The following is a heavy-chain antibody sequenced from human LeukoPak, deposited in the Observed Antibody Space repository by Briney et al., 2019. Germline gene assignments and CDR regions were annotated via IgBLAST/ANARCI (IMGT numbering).Heavy chain of an antibody. D-gene: IGHD3-10*01. J-gene: IGHJ3*02. Sequence: PGGSLRLSCAASRFTFSSYAMSWVRQAPGKGLEWVSAISGSGGSTYYADSVKGRFTISRDNSKNTLYLQMNSLRAEDTAVYYCAKMLYGSGSYDAFDIWGQGTMVTVSS. CDR3: AKMLYGSGSYDAFDI. V-gene: IGHV3-23*01. CDR2: ISGSGGST. CDR1: RFTFSSYA.